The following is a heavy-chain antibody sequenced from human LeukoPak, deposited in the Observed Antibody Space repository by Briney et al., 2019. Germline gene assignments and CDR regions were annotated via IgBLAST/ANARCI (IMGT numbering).Heavy chain of an antibody. CDR3: ARVLNSGYDYSGLDY. J-gene: IGHJ4*02. V-gene: IGHV3-21*01. CDR2: ISSSSSYI. CDR1: GFTFSSYS. Sequence: PGGSLRLSCAASGFTFSSYSMNWVRQAPGKGLEWVSSISSSSSYIYYADSVKGRFTISRDNAKNSLYLQMNSLRAEDTAVYYCARVLNSGYDYSGLDYWGQGTLVTVSS. D-gene: IGHD5-12*01.